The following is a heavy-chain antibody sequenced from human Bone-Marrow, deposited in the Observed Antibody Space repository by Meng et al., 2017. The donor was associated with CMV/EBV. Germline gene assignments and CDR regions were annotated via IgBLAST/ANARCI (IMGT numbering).Heavy chain of an antibody. D-gene: IGHD6-13*01. CDR1: GFTFSSYS. V-gene: IGHV3-48*04. CDR2: ISSSGSTI. J-gene: IGHJ4*02. CDR3: ARGGAYSSSWYGY. Sequence: GESLKISCAASGFTFSSYSMNWVRQAPGKGLEWVSYISSSGSTIYYADSVKGRFTISRDNAKNSLYLQMNSLRAEDTAVYYCARGGAYSSSWYGYWGQGTLVTVSS.